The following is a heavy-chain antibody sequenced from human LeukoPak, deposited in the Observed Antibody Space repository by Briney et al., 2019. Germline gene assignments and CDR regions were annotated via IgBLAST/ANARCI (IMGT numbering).Heavy chain of an antibody. Sequence: PGGSLRLSCAASGFTFSSYSMNWVRQAPGKGLEWVSSISSSSSYTYYADSVKGRFTISRDNAKNSLYLQMNSLRAEDTAVYYCARLIVPAAMLSAFDIWGQGTMVTVSS. CDR2: ISSSSSYT. V-gene: IGHV3-21*01. J-gene: IGHJ3*02. CDR1: GFTFSSYS. CDR3: ARLIVPAAMLSAFDI. D-gene: IGHD2-2*01.